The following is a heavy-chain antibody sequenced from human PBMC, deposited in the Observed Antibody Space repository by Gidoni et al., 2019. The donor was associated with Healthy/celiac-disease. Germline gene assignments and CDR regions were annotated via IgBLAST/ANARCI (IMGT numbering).Heavy chain of an antibody. CDR2: ISSISSYI. D-gene: IGHD5-18*01. CDR1: GFTLSSYS. Sequence: EVQLVESGGGLVKPGGSLRLSCAASGFTLSSYSMDWVRQSPGKGLELVSSISSISSYIYYADSVKGRFTISRDNAKNSLYLQMNSLIAEDTAVYYCAREKRKGGTAMPTGSGYWGQGTLVTVSS. J-gene: IGHJ4*02. CDR3: AREKRKGGTAMPTGSGY. V-gene: IGHV3-21*01.